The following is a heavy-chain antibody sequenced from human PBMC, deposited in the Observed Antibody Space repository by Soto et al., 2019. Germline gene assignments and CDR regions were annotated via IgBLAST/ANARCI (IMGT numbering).Heavy chain of an antibody. CDR2: ISSSSSYI. Sequence: KGLEWVSSISSSSSYIYYADSVKGRFTISRDNAKNSLYLQMNSLRAEDTAVYYCARVFFFQAEGGIRDVHSVSAFLMNRSSDL. V-gene: IGHV3-21*01. J-gene: IGHJ2*01. D-gene: IGHD2-21*01. CDR3: ARVFFFQAEGGIRDVHSVSAFLMNRSSDL.